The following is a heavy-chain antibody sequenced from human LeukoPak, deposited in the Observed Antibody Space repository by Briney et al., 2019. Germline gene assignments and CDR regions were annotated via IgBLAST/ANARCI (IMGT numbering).Heavy chain of an antibody. D-gene: IGHD3-9*01. CDR3: AQLTHLTGENYYFDY. CDR2: MNPNSGNT. J-gene: IGHJ4*02. CDR1: GYTFTSYD. V-gene: IGHV1-8*01. Sequence: ASVKVSCKASGYTFTSYDINWVRQATGQGLERMGWMNPNSGNTGYAQKFQGRVTMTRNTSISTAYMELSSLRSEDTAVYYCAQLTHLTGENYYFDYWGQGTLVTVSS.